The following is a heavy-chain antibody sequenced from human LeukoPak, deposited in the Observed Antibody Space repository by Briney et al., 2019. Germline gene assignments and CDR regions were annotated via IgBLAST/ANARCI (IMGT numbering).Heavy chain of an antibody. D-gene: IGHD6-25*01. J-gene: IGHJ4*02. CDR3: APDLRGSASSLDD. V-gene: IGHV3-23*01. CDR1: GFTFSNYG. CDR2: ISGDGGNT. Sequence: GGSLRLSCAASGFTFSNYGMCWVRQAPGKGLEWVSLISGDGGNTYYPDSVKGRFTISGDNSKNTVYLQMNSLRAEDTALYYCAPDLRGSASSLDDWGQGTLVTVSS.